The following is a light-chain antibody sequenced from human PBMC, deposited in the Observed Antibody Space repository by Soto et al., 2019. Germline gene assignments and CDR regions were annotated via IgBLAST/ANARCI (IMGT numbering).Light chain of an antibody. J-gene: IGLJ2*01. CDR2: SNN. V-gene: IGLV1-44*01. CDR1: SSNIGSNT. CDR3: SAWYDSLNGPVI. Sequence: QSVLTQPPSASGTPGQRVTISCSGSSSNIGSNTVNWYQQLPGTAPKLLIYSNNQRPSGVPVRFSGSKSGTSASLAISGLQSEDEAEYYCSAWYDSLNGPVIFGGGTKLTVL.